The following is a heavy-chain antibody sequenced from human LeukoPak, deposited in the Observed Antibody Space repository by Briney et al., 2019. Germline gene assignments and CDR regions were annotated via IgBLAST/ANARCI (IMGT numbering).Heavy chain of an antibody. Sequence: GGSLRLSCAASGFTFSTFAMSWVRQAPEKGLEWVSVISDSGGDTSYADSGKGRFTVSRDNSKNTLYLQMNSLRAEDTAVYYCAKSDCSSSRCYTIDCWGQGTLVTVSS. CDR1: GFTFSTFA. CDR3: AKSDCSSSRCYTIDC. D-gene: IGHD2-2*02. V-gene: IGHV3-23*01. J-gene: IGHJ4*02. CDR2: ISDSGGDT.